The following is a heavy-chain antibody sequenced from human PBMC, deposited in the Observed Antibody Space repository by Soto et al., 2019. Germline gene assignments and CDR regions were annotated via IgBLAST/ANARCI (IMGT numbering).Heavy chain of an antibody. J-gene: IGHJ6*02. V-gene: IGHV3-21*01. CDR1: GFTFSSYS. CDR3: ARGGLQHALDV. D-gene: IGHD6-13*01. Sequence: GESLKISCAASGFTFSSYSMNWVRQAPGKGLEWVSCISSSSSDTNYADSVKGRFTISRDNAENTLYLQMNSLRAEDTAVYYCARGGLQHALDVWGQGSTVTVSS. CDR2: ISSSSSDT.